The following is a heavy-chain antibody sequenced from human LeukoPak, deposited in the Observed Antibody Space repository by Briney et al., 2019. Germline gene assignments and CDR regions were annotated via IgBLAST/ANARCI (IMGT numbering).Heavy chain of an antibody. CDR1: GFTFDDYG. CDR3: ARDRGFGELGVYHSAPPIFDY. CDR2: INWNGGST. D-gene: IGHD3-10*01. J-gene: IGHJ4*02. Sequence: TGGSLRLSCAASGFTFDDYGMSWVRQAPGKGLEWVSGINWNGGSTGYADSVKGRFTISRDNAKNSLYLQMNSLRAEDTALYYCARDRGFGELGVYHSAPPIFDYWGQGTLVTVSS. V-gene: IGHV3-20*04.